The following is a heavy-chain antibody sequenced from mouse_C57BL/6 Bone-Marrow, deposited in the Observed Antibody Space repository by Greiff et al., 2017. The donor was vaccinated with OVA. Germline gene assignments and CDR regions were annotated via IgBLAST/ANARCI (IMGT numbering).Heavy chain of an antibody. J-gene: IGHJ2*01. Sequence: QVQLQQPGAELVKPGASVKLSCKASGYTFTSYWMHWVKQRPGQGLEWIGMIHPNSGSTNYNEKFKSKATLTVDKSSSTAYMQLSSLTSEDSAVYYCARKIYYDYDRGVYYCDYWGQGTTLTVSS. CDR3: ARKIYYDYDRGVYYCDY. CDR2: IHPNSGST. V-gene: IGHV1-64*01. CDR1: GYTFTSYW. D-gene: IGHD2-4*01.